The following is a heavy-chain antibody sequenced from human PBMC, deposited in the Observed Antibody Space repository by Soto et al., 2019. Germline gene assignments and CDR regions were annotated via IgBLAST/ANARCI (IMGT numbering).Heavy chain of an antibody. CDR2: ISAYIGNT. D-gene: IGHD1-26*01. Sequence: ASVKVSCKASGYTFTSYGISWVRQAPGQGLEWMGWISAYIGNTDYAQELQGRVTMTTDTSTSTAYMELRSLRSDDTAVYYCARVVVGATANWFDPWGQGTLVTVSS. CDR3: ARVVVGATANWFDP. V-gene: IGHV1-18*01. J-gene: IGHJ5*02. CDR1: GYTFTSYG.